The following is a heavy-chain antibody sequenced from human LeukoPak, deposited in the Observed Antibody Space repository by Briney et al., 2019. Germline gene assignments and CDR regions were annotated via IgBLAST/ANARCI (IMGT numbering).Heavy chain of an antibody. J-gene: IGHJ4*02. CDR3: ARGRWLQARGPSFDY. V-gene: IGHV3-33*01. CDR2: IWYDGSNK. Sequence: GGSLRLSCAASGFTFSGYGMHWVRQAPGKGLEWVAVIWYDGSNKYYADSVKGRFTISRDNSKNTLYLQMNSLRAEDTAVYYCARGRWLQARGPSFDYWGQGTLVTVSS. D-gene: IGHD5-24*01. CDR1: GFTFSGYG.